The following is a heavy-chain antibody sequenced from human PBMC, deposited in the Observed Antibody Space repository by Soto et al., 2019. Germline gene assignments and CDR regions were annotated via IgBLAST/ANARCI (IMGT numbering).Heavy chain of an antibody. Sequence: QVQLQESGPGLVKPSETLSLTCTVSGGSITSYYWSWIRQPPGKGLEWIGYVFHSGITGYNPSLKSRVTISVDASKNLFSLKLISVTAADTAVYYCARDQNGSPYFVYWGQGTLVTVSS. J-gene: IGHJ4*02. CDR2: VFHSGIT. CDR3: ARDQNGSPYFVY. D-gene: IGHD1-26*01. CDR1: GGSITSYY. V-gene: IGHV4-59*01.